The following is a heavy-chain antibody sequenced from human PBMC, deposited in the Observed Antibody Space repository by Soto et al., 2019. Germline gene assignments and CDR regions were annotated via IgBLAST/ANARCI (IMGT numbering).Heavy chain of an antibody. D-gene: IGHD2-21*01. Sequence: TCSLSRHSISNNQWRWIRKASRKAPAYIGFEYYSGGRNDNTSITSRVTMSTDTSRNQVSLKLNSVTAADTAVYYCARAVVPATCCAFDLWCHGTLV. CDR1: RHSISNNQ. CDR3: ARAVVPATCCAFDL. J-gene: IGHJ2*01. V-gene: IGHV4-59*01. CDR2: EYYSGGR.